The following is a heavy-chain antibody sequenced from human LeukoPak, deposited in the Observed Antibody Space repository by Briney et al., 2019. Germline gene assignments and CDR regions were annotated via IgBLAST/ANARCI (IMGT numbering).Heavy chain of an antibody. D-gene: IGHD2-2*01. CDR2: IHTSGST. J-gene: IGHJ5*02. V-gene: IGHV4-4*07. Sequence: SETLSLTCTFSGGSISSYYWSWIRQPAGKGLEWIGRIHTSGSTNYNPSLKSRVTISVDTSKNQFSLKLSSVTAADTAVYYCATSRQLLDNWFDPWGQGTLVTVSS. CDR1: GGSISSYY. CDR3: ATSRQLLDNWFDP.